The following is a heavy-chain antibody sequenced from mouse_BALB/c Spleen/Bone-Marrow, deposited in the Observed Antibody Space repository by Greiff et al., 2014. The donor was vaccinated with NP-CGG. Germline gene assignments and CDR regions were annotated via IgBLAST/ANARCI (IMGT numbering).Heavy chain of an antibody. J-gene: IGHJ3*01. V-gene: IGHV3-6*02. CDR2: ISYDGSN. CDR3: AREDYYYGSPFAY. D-gene: IGHD1-1*01. CDR1: GYSITSGYY. Sequence: EVKLMESGPGLVKPSQSLSLTCSVTGYSITSGYYWNWIRQFPGNKLEWMGYISYDGSNNYNPSLKNRISITRDTSKNQFFLKLNSVTTEDTATYYCAREDYYYGSPFAYWGQGTLVTVSA.